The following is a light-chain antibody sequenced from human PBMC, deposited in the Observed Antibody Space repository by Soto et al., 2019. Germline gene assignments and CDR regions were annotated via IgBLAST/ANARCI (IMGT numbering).Light chain of an antibody. CDR3: QQYNSYAPS. CDR2: DAS. V-gene: IGKV1-5*01. CDR1: QNINNW. Sequence: DIPMTQSPSTLSTSVGDRVTITCRASQNINNWLAWYQQKPGKAPKLLIYDASSLESGVPSRFSGSGSGTEFTLTISSLQPDDFATYYCQQYNSYAPSFGQGTKVEIK. J-gene: IGKJ1*01.